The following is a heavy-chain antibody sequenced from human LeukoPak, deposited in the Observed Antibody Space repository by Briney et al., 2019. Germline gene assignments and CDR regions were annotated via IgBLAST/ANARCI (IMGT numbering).Heavy chain of an antibody. CDR3: ARDLSRYYGSGSPCGAFDI. CDR1: GGSISSYY. V-gene: IGHV4-4*07. J-gene: IGHJ3*02. Sequence: SETLSLTCTVSGGSISSYYWSWIRQPAGKGLEWIGRIYTSGSTNYNPSLKSRVTMSVDTSKNQFSLKLSSVTAADTAVYYCARDLSRYYGSGSPCGAFDIWGQGTMVTVSS. CDR2: IYTSGST. D-gene: IGHD3-10*01.